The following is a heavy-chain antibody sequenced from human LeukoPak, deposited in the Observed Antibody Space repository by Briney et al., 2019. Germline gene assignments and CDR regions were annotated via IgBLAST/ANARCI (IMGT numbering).Heavy chain of an antibody. D-gene: IGHD3-22*01. CDR3: ARDGPAPLYYYDSSAFDY. CDR2: ISYDGSNK. J-gene: IGHJ4*02. V-gene: IGHV3-30-3*01. Sequence: PGGSLRLSCAASGFTFSSYAMHWVRQAPGKGLEWVAVISYDGSNKYYADSVKGRFTISRDNSKNTLYLQMNSLRAEDTAVYYCARDGPAPLYYYDSSAFDYWGQGTLVTVSS. CDR1: GFTFSSYA.